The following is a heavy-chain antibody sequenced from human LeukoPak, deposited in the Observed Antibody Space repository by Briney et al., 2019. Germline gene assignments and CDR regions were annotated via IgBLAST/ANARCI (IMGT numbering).Heavy chain of an antibody. D-gene: IGHD2-21*02. CDR1: GFTFSSAW. CDR3: TTNCGGDCYIIDFDY. CDR2: IKSKTDGGTT. Sequence: PGGSLRLSCAASGFTFSSAWMSWVRQAPGKGLEWVGRIKSKTDGGTTDYAAPVKGRFTISRDDSKNTLYLQMNSLKTEDTAVYYCTTNCGGDCYIIDFDYWGQGTLVTVSS. J-gene: IGHJ4*02. V-gene: IGHV3-15*01.